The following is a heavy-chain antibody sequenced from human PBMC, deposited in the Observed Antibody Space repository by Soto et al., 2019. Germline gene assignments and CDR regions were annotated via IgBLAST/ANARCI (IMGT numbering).Heavy chain of an antibody. J-gene: IGHJ6*03. V-gene: IGHV4-31*03. Sequence: QVQLQESGPGLVKPSQTLSLTCTVSGDSISSRTYYWTWIRQSPDKGLAWMGYIFYSGDTDYNPYLKARLTMSVDRSENQFSLPLASVTAADTAVYYCARDSGGSYYGSETNHRRPRYYYYCMDVWGKGTTVIVS. CDR3: ARDSGGSYYGSETNHRRPRYYYYCMDV. CDR2: IFYSGDT. CDR1: GDSISSRTYY. D-gene: IGHD3-10*01.